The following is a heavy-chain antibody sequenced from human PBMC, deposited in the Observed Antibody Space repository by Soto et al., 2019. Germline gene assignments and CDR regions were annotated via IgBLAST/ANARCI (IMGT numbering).Heavy chain of an antibody. D-gene: IGHD3-3*01. Sequence: GASVKVSCKASGYTFTSYYMHWVRQAPGQGLEWMGIINPSGGSTSYAQKFQGRVTMTRDTSTSTVYMELSSLRSEDTAVYYCAGPARFLEWLSPRCTKQYYNYGIDVWGQGTTVTVFS. V-gene: IGHV1-46*01. CDR2: INPSGGST. CDR3: AGPARFLEWLSPRCTKQYYNYGIDV. J-gene: IGHJ6*02. CDR1: GYTFTSYY.